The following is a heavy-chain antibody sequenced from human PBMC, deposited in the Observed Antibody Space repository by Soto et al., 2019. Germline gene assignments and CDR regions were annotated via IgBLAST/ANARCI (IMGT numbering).Heavy chain of an antibody. V-gene: IGHV3-33*01. CDR2: IWYDGSNT. CDR1: GFSFSSYG. J-gene: IGHJ4*02. CDR3: ARNVAYGGFEH. Sequence: QVQLVESGGGVVQPGSSLRLSCAASGFSFSSYGIHWVRQAPGKGLEWVAIIWYDGSNTYYGDSVKGRFTISRDNSKNTVYLQVNRLRVDDTAVYYCARNVAYGGFEHWGQGTLVTVSS. D-gene: IGHD4-17*01.